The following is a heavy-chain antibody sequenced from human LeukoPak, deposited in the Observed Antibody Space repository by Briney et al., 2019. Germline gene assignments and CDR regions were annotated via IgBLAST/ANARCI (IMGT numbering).Heavy chain of an antibody. CDR3: SVVVVPAAPIYYMDV. V-gene: IGHV4-39*01. CDR1: GGSISSSSYY. CDR2: IYYSGST. Sequence: TSETLSLTCTVSGGSISSSSYYWGWIRQPPGKGLEWIGSIYYSGSTYYNPSLKSRVAISVDTSKNQFSLKLSSVTAADTAVYYCSVVVVPAAPIYYMDVWGKGTTVTVSS. D-gene: IGHD2-2*01. J-gene: IGHJ6*03.